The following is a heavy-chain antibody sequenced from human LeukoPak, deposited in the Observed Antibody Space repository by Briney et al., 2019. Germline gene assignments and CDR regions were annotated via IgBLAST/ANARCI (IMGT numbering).Heavy chain of an antibody. CDR2: ISGSGGST. CDR1: GFTFSSYA. J-gene: IGHJ4*02. CDR3: ASSNPSPTYRYVLAVFDY. V-gene: IGHV3-23*01. Sequence: GGSLRLSCAASGFTFSSYAMSWVRQAPGKGLEWVSVISGSGGSTYYADSVKGRFTISRDNSKNTLYLQMNSLRAEDTAVYYCASSNPSPTYRYVLAVFDYWGQGTLVTVSS. D-gene: IGHD4-11*01.